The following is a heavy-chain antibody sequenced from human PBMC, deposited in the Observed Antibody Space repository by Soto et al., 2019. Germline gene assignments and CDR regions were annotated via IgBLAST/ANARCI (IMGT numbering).Heavy chain of an antibody. CDR3: AKIRGYDYNSTGYRFDY. V-gene: IGHV3-23*01. J-gene: IGHJ4*02. CDR1: EFTFSNYA. CDR2: ISYGGGTT. D-gene: IGHD3-22*01. Sequence: PGGSLRLSCAASEFTFSNYAMGWVRQAPGKGLEWVSAISYGGGTTYYADSVKGRFTISRDNSKNTLYLQMNSLRAADTAVYYCAKIRGYDYNSTGYRFDYWGKESLFTAAS.